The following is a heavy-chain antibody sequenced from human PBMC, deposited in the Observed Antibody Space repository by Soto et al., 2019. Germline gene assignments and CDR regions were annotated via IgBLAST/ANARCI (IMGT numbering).Heavy chain of an antibody. J-gene: IGHJ4*02. CDR1: GFTFSSYA. V-gene: IGHV3-23*01. CDR2: ISGSGGST. CDR3: AKSPQISGSQIDY. Sequence: GGSLRLSCASSGFTFSSYAMTLVRQAPGKGLEWVSAISGSGGSTFYADSVKGRFTISRDNPKNTLYLQMNSLRAEDTAVYYCAKSPQISGSQIDYWGQGTLVTVS.